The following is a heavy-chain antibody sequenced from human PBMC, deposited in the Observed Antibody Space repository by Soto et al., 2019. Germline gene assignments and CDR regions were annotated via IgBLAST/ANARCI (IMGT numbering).Heavy chain of an antibody. Sequence: EVQLVESGGGLVQPGGSLRLSCAASGFTFSSYWMHWVRQAPRKGLVWVSRINSDGSSTSYADSVKGRFTISRDNAKNTLYLQMNSLRAEDTAVYYCARPLLDYGDFDYWGQGTLVTVSS. V-gene: IGHV3-74*01. J-gene: IGHJ4*02. CDR1: GFTFSSYW. D-gene: IGHD4-17*01. CDR2: INSDGSST. CDR3: ARPLLDYGDFDY.